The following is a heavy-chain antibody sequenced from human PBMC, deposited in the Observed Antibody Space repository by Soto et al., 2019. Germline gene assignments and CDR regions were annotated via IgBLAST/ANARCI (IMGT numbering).Heavy chain of an antibody. J-gene: IGHJ4*02. V-gene: IGHV4-59*01. D-gene: IGHD3-3*01. CDR1: GGSISSYY. CDR3: ARDGFSEGLPWY. CDR2: IYYSGST. Sequence: QVQLQESGPGLVKPSETLSLTCTVSGGSISSYYWSWIRQPPGKGLEWIGYIYYSGSTNYNPSLKSRVTISVDTSKNQFSLKLSSVTAADTAVYYCARDGFSEGLPWYWGQGTLVTVSS.